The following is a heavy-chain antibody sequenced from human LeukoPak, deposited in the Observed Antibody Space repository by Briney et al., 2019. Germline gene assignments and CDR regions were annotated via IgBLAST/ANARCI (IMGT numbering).Heavy chain of an antibody. J-gene: IGHJ3*02. CDR3: ASLTTADAFDI. Sequence: PSETLSLTCTVSGGSISSYYWSWIRQPPGKGLEWIGYIYDSGSTNYNPSLKSRVTTSLDTSKNQVSLELSSVTAADTAVFYCASLTTADAFDIWGQGTMVTVSS. D-gene: IGHD3-22*01. V-gene: IGHV4-59*01. CDR1: GGSISSYY. CDR2: IYDSGST.